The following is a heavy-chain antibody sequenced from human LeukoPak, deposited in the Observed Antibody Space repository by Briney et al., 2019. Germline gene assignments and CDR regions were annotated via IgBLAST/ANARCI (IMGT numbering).Heavy chain of an antibody. CDR2: INTDGTVT. CDR3: AAKQWLAPPPDS. CDR1: GFTFSKYW. Sequence: GGSLRLSCAASGFTFSKYWMLWVRQAPGKGLESVSRINTDGTVTTYADSVKGRFTVSRDNADNTMFLRMNSVRDEDTAVYYCAAKQWLAPPPDSWGQGTPVTVSS. J-gene: IGHJ4*02. V-gene: IGHV3-74*01. D-gene: IGHD6-19*01.